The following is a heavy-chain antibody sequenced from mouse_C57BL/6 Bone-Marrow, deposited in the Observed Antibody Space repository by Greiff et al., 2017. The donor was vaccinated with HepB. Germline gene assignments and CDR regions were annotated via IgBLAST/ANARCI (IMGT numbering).Heavy chain of an antibody. D-gene: IGHD1-1*01. CDR1: GYSITSGYD. Sequence: EVQLQQSGPGMVKPSQSLSLTCTVTGYSITSGYDWHWIRHFPGNKLEWMGYISYSGSTNYNPSLKSRISITHDTSKNHFFLKLNSVTTEDTAAYYCALITTVVADWYFDVWGTGTTVTVSS. CDR3: ALITTVVADWYFDV. V-gene: IGHV3-1*01. J-gene: IGHJ1*03. CDR2: ISYSGST.